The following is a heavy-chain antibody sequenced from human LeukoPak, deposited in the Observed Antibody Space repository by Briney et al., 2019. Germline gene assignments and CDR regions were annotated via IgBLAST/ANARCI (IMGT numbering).Heavy chain of an antibody. V-gene: IGHV3-23*01. CDR3: AKRSSTSSGYFDF. CDR2: ITGSGAST. D-gene: IGHD3-22*01. CDR1: GFTFSSYE. J-gene: IGHJ4*02. Sequence: GGSLRLSCAASGFTFSSYEMNWVRQAPGKGLEWVSAITGSGASTNYADSVKGRFTISRDNSKNTIYLQMNSLRAEDTAKYYCAKRSSTSSGYFDFWGRGTLVTVSS.